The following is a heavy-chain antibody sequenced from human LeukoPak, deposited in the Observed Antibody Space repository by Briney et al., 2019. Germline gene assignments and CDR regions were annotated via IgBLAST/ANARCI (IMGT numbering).Heavy chain of an antibody. J-gene: IGHJ3*02. V-gene: IGHV1-8*01. D-gene: IGHD3-9*01. CDR3: ARVLRYFDWLSNIDAFDI. Sequence: ASVKVSCKASGYTFTSYDINWVRQATEQGLEWMGWMNPNSGNTGYAQKFQGRVTMTRNTSISTAYMELSSLRSEDTAVYYCARVLRYFDWLSNIDAFDIWGQGTMVTVSS. CDR2: MNPNSGNT. CDR1: GYTFTSYD.